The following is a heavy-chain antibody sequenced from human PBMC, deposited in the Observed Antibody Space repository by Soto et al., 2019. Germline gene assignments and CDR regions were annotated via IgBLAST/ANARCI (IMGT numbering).Heavy chain of an antibody. V-gene: IGHV4-34*01. D-gene: IGHD2-15*01. CDR1: GVSFSGYY. CDR2: INHSGST. J-gene: IGHJ3*02. CDR3: AGGLKGGGEPPDI. Sequence: SETLSLTCAVYGVSFSGYYWSWIRQPPGKGLEWIGEINHSGSTNYNPSLKSRVTISVDTSKNQFSLKLSSVTAADTAVYYCAGGLKGGGEPPDIWGQGTMVTVSS.